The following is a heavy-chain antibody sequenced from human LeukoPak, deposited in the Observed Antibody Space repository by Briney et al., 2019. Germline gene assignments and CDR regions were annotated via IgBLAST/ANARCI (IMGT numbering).Heavy chain of an antibody. CDR2: ITRNSYI. D-gene: IGHD3-22*01. CDR3: AGYASSGRQDSFDI. V-gene: IGHV3-21*01. Sequence: GGSLRLSCAASGFTFSTFAMIWVRQAPGKGLEWVSSITRNSYIYYADSVKGRFTISRDNAKNSLYLQMNSLRAEDTAVYYCAGYASSGRQDSFDIWGQGTMVTVSS. CDR1: GFTFSTFA. J-gene: IGHJ3*02.